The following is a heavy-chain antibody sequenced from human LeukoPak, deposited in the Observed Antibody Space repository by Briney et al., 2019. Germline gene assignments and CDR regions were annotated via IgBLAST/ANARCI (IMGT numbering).Heavy chain of an antibody. D-gene: IGHD5-18*01. Sequence: GGSLRVSCAASGFTFSSYAMSWVRQAPGKGLEWVSFISGSEGRTYYVDSVKGRFTISRDNSKNTLYLQMNSLRAEDTAVYYCARDHKGYSYGYRRGYSDYYYMDVWGKGTTVTVSS. CDR1: GFTFSSYA. J-gene: IGHJ6*03. CDR3: ARDHKGYSYGYRRGYSDYYYMDV. V-gene: IGHV3-23*01. CDR2: ISGSEGRT.